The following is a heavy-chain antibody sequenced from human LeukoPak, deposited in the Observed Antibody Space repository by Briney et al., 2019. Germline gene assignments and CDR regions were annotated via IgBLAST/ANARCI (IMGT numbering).Heavy chain of an antibody. CDR1: GFTFSSYS. CDR2: ICSSSSYI. CDR3: ARREIVVVVAATEKKSGAFDI. D-gene: IGHD2-15*01. Sequence: GGCLRLSCAASGFTFSSYSMNWVRQAPGKGLEWVSSICSSSSYIYYADSVKGRFTISRDNAKNSLYLQMNSLRAEDTAVYYCARREIVVVVAATEKKSGAFDIWGQGTMVTVSS. J-gene: IGHJ3*02. V-gene: IGHV3-21*01.